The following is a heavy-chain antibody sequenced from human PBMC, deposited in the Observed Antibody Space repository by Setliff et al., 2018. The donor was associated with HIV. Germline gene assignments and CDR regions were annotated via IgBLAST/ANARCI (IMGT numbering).Heavy chain of an antibody. CDR2: IHYDGTAS. Sequence: PGGSLRLSCAASGFNFNYSWMHWVRQAPGEGLVWVSRIHYDGTASYADSVKGRFTISRDNAKSTLDLQMNSLRVEDTAVYFCASDGSLPDYWGRGTLITVSS. D-gene: IGHD5-12*01. J-gene: IGHJ4*02. CDR3: ASDGSLPDY. CDR1: GFNFNYSW. V-gene: IGHV3-74*01.